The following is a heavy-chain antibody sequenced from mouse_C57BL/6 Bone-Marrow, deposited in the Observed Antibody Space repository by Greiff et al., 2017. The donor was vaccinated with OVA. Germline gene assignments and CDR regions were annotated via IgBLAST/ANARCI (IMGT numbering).Heavy chain of an antibody. CDR2: IDPSDSYT. V-gene: IGHV1-50*01. CDR1: GYTFTSYW. D-gene: IGHD3-1*01. J-gene: IGHJ3*01. CDR3: ASKGYPFAY. Sequence: QVQLKQPGAELVKPGASVKLSCKASGYTFTSYWMQWVKQRPGQGLEWIGEIDPSDSYTNYNQKFKGKATLTVDTSSSTAYMQLSSLTSEDSAVYYCASKGYPFAYWGQGTLVTVSA.